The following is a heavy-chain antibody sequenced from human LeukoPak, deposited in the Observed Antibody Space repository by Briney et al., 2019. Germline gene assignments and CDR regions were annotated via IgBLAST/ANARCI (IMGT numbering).Heavy chain of an antibody. CDR1: GGSLSSYY. CDR3: ARELDYYGSGSPTKGYYFHY. CDR2: IYYSGST. D-gene: IGHD3-10*01. J-gene: IGHJ4*02. Sequence: SETLSLTCTVSGGSLSSYYWSWIRQPPGKGLERIGYIYYSGSTNYNPSLKSRVTISVETSKNQFPLKLRSVTAADPAVYYCARELDYYGSGSPTKGYYFHYWGQGTLVTVSS. V-gene: IGHV4-59*01.